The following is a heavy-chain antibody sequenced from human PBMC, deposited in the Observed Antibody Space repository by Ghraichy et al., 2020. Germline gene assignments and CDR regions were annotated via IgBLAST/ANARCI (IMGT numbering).Heavy chain of an antibody. CDR1: GFTFSTYG. CDR2: ISYDESNK. J-gene: IGHJ4*02. D-gene: IGHD5-18*01. CDR3: AKGQGVGDSYAYDYFDY. Sequence: GESLNISCAASGFTFSTYGMHWVRQAPGKGLEWVAVISYDESNKFYADSVKGRFTISRDISKNTLYLQMNSLRPEDTAVYYCAKGQGVGDSYAYDYFDYWGQGTLVTVSS. V-gene: IGHV3-30*18.